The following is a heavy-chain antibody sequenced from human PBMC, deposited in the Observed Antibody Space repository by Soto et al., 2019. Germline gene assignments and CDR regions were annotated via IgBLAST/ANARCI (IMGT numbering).Heavy chain of an antibody. CDR2: IIPMFGTA. CDR1: GGTFSSYA. V-gene: IGHV1-69*06. Sequence: QVQLVQSGAEVKKPGSSVKVSCKASGGTFSSYAISWVRQAPGQGLEWVGGIIPMFGTANYAQKFQGRVTITAEKSTNTAYMELSGLRSEDTAVYYCARQWVAADIVDFWGQGTLVTVSS. D-gene: IGHD2-15*01. J-gene: IGHJ4*02. CDR3: ARQWVAADIVDF.